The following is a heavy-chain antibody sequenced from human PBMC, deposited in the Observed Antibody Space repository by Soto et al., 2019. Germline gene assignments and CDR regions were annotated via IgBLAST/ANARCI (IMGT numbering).Heavy chain of an antibody. J-gene: IGHJ4*02. CDR1: GGSISSYY. V-gene: IGHV4-59*08. D-gene: IGHD6-13*01. CDR3: ARHGEHSSSWYFDY. CDR2: IYYSGST. Sequence: QVQLQESGPGLVKPSETLSLTCTVSGGSISSYYWSWIRQSPGKGLEWIGYIYYSGSTNYNPSLKSRVTISVATSKNQFSLKLSSVTAADAAVYYCARHGEHSSSWYFDYWGRGTLVTVSS.